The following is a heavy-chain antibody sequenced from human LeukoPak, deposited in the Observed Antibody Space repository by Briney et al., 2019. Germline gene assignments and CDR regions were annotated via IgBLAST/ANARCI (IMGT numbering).Heavy chain of an antibody. CDR1: GFTFSSYA. V-gene: IGHV3-23*01. J-gene: IGHJ4*02. D-gene: IGHD1-26*01. CDR2: ISGSGGST. Sequence: GGSLRLSCAASGFTFSSYAMSWVRQAPGKGLERVSAISGSGGSTYYADSVKGRFTISRDNSKNTLYLQMNSLRAEDTAVYYCAKDKVGATRPGDYWGQGTLVTVSS. CDR3: AKDKVGATRPGDY.